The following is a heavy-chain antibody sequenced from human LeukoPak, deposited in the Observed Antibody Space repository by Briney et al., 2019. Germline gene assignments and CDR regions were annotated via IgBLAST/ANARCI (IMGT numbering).Heavy chain of an antibody. CDR2: ISSSSSTI. CDR1: GFTFSSYG. J-gene: IGHJ4*02. V-gene: IGHV3-48*04. Sequence: PGGSLRLSCAASGFTFSSYGMHWVRQAPGKGLEWVSYISSSSSTIYYADSVKGRFTISRDNAKNSLYLQMNSLRAEDTAVYYCARGEWEPGDWGQGTLVTVSS. D-gene: IGHD1-26*01. CDR3: ARGEWEPGD.